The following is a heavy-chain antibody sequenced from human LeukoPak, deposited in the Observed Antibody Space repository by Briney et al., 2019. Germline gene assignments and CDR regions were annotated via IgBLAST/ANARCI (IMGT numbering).Heavy chain of an antibody. V-gene: IGHV3-20*04. D-gene: IGHD5-24*01. Sequence: GGSLRLSCAASGFTFDDYGMSWVRQAPGKGLEWVSGINWNGGSTGYADSVKGRFTIPRDNAKNSLYLQMNSLRAEDTALYYCARSTDGYYYYMDVWGKGTTVTVSS. CDR1: GFTFDDYG. J-gene: IGHJ6*03. CDR2: INWNGGST. CDR3: ARSTDGYYYYMDV.